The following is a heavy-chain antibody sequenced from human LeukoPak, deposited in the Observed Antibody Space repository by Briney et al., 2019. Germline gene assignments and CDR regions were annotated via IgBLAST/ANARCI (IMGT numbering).Heavy chain of an antibody. J-gene: IGHJ4*02. Sequence: SVKVSCKASGGTFSSYAISWVRQAPGQGPEWMGRIIPILGIANYAQKFQGRVTITADKSTSTAYMELSSLRSEDTAVYYCAGSYYYGSGSYYPLDYWGQGTLVTVSS. CDR1: GGTFSSYA. CDR3: AGSYYYGSGSYYPLDY. CDR2: IIPILGIA. V-gene: IGHV1-69*04. D-gene: IGHD3-10*01.